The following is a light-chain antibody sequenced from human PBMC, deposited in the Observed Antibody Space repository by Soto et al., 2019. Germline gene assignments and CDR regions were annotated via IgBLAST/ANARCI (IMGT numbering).Light chain of an antibody. CDR3: SSYTTSPLSYV. V-gene: IGLV2-14*03. CDR2: GVS. J-gene: IGLJ1*01. Sequence: QSALTQPASVSGSPGQSITISCTVTSSDVGGYNYVSWYQQHPGKVPKLMIYGVSNRPSGVSNRFSGSKSGNTASLTISGLQAEDEADYYCSSYTTSPLSYVFGTGTKVTVL. CDR1: SSDVGGYNY.